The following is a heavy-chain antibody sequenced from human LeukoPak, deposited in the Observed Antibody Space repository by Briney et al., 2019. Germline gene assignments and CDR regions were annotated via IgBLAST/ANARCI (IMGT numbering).Heavy chain of an antibody. CDR3: ARVSGDGHSSWDY. CDR2: IYYDGSNQ. CDR1: GFTFSSFA. D-gene: IGHD5-24*01. Sequence: GGSLRLSCAGSGFTFSSFAMHWARQAPGKGLEWVAFIYYDGSNQYYADSVKGRFTISRDTSKNMLYLQMNSLRAEDTAVYYCARVSGDGHSSWDYWGQGTLVTVSS. V-gene: IGHV3-33*08. J-gene: IGHJ4*02.